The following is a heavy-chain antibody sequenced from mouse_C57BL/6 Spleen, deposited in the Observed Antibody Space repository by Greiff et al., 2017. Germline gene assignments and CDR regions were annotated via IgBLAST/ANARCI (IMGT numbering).Heavy chain of an antibody. D-gene: IGHD1-1*01. Sequence: EVKLQESGGGLVQPGGSMKLSCVASGFTFSNYWMNWVRQSPEKGLEWVAQIRLKSDNYATHYAESVKGRFTIARDDSKSSVYLQMNNLRAEDTGIYYCTGVITTVVATFDYWGQGTTLTVSS. CDR3: TGVITTVVATFDY. CDR2: IRLKSDNYAT. J-gene: IGHJ2*01. CDR1: GFTFSNYW. V-gene: IGHV6-3*01.